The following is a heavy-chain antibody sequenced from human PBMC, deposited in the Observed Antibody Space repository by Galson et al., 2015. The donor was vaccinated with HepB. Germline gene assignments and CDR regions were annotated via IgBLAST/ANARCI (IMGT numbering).Heavy chain of an antibody. J-gene: IGHJ4*02. CDR2: ITSSGGGT. V-gene: IGHV3-23*01. CDR3: AKDFTVGASPFDS. D-gene: IGHD1-26*01. Sequence: SLKLSCAASGFTFSSYAMNWVRRAPGKGLECVSAITSSGGGTFYANSVKGRFTISRDNSKNTLYLQMNSLRAEDTAVYHCAKDFTVGASPFDSWGQGTLVTVSS. CDR1: GFTFSSYA.